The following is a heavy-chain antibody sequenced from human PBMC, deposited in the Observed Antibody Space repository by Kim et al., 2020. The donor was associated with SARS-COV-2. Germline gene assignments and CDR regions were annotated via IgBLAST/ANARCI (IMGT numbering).Heavy chain of an antibody. Sequence: GGSLRLSCAASGFTFSNYYMSWVRQAPGKGLEWVSCISSSGGTIYYADSVKGRFTISRDNAKNTLYLQMNSLRAEDTAVYYCARDGPGIVVVVAATIGIWGQGAKLTLSS. V-gene: IGHV3-11*01. J-gene: IGHJ3*02. CDR3: ARDGPGIVVVVAATIGI. CDR2: ISSSGGTI. CDR1: GFTFSNYY. D-gene: IGHD2-15*01.